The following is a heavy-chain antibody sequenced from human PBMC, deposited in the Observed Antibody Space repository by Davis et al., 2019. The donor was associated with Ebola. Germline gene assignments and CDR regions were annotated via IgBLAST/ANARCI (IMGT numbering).Heavy chain of an antibody. Sequence: PAGSLTLSCAASGLSFSTYGMSWVRQAPGKGLEWVSATGSGADTYYADSVQGRFAISRDNSQNTLFLQMNSLRAEDTAIYYCANHHGSGPGGRFFDHWGQGLLVTVSS. D-gene: IGHD3-10*01. CDR3: ANHHGSGPGGRFFDH. CDR2: TGSGADT. CDR1: GLSFSTYG. J-gene: IGHJ4*02. V-gene: IGHV3-23*01.